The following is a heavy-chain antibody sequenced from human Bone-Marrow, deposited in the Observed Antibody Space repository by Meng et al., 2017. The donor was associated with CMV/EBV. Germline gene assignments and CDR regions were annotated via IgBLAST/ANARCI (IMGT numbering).Heavy chain of an antibody. D-gene: IGHD2-2*01. Sequence: GESLKISCAASGFTFSSYWMHWVRQAPGKGLVWVSRINSDGSSTSYADSVKGRFTISRDNAKNTLYLQMNSLRAEDTAVYYCARDFSSTDAFDIWGQGAMVTVSS. CDR3: ARDFSSTDAFDI. V-gene: IGHV3-74*01. J-gene: IGHJ3*02. CDR2: INSDGSST. CDR1: GFTFSSYW.